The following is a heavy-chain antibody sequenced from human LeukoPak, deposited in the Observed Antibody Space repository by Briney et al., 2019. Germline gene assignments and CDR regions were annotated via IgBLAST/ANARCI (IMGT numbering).Heavy chain of an antibody. D-gene: IGHD6-13*01. V-gene: IGHV1-2*02. Sequence: ASVKVSCKASGYTFTCYYMHWVRQAPGQGLEWMGWINPNSGGTNYAQKFQGRVTMTRDTSISTAYMELSRLRSDDTAVYYCASPAAADTYYYYGMDVWGQGTTVTVSS. CDR2: INPNSGGT. J-gene: IGHJ6*02. CDR3: ASPAAADTYYYYGMDV. CDR1: GYTFTCYY.